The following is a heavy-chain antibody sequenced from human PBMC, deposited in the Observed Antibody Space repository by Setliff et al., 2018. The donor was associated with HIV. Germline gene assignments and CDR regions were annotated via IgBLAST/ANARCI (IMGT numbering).Heavy chain of an antibody. D-gene: IGHD1-26*01. CDR1: GGSFSDYY. J-gene: IGHJ4*02. CDR3: AGGPGTTSIDY. CDR2: NNHSGNT. V-gene: IGHV4-34*01. Sequence: SETLSLTCAVYGGSFSDYYWSWFRQPPGKGLEWIGENNHSGNTNYNPSLKSRVAVSLDTSRNQFSLRLSSVTAADTAVYYCAGGPGTTSIDYWAQGTLVTVSS.